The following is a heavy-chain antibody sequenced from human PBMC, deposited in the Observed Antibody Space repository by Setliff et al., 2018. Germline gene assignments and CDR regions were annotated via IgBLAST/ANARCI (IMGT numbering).Heavy chain of an antibody. CDR2: ISDSSIYI. D-gene: IGHD6-25*01. CDR3: ARSPANGGHDAFDV. CDR1: GFTFSDYT. Sequence: GGSLRLSCAASGFTFSDYTMTWVRQAPGKGLEWVSSISDSSIYIYYVDSVKGRFTISRDNAQNSLYLQMDSLRAEDTAVYYCARSPANGGHDAFDVWGQGTMVTVSS. J-gene: IGHJ3*01. V-gene: IGHV3-21*01.